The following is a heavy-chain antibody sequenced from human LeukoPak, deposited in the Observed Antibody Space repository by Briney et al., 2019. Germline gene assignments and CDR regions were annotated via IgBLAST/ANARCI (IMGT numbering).Heavy chain of an antibody. CDR2: ISRRGGSS. CDR3: AKVAAPSYGSGNYYKADFAY. D-gene: IGHD3-10*01. Sequence: GGSLTLSCAPSGLPFSQYDMTGLRQARGKGLEGVSGISRRGGSSRYAVSVKGRFTISRANSKDTLYLQMSSLRAEDTAIYYCAKVAAPSYGSGNYYKADFAYWGQGTLVTVSS. V-gene: IGHV3-23*01. J-gene: IGHJ4*02. CDR1: GLPFSQYD.